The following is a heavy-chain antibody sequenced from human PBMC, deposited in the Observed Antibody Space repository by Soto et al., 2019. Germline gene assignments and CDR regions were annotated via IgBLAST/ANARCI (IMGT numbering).Heavy chain of an antibody. D-gene: IGHD6-13*01. J-gene: IGHJ3*02. CDR3: AALGIAAAGTVFAFDI. V-gene: IGHV1-58*02. CDR1: GFTFTSSA. Sequence: SVKVSCKASGFTFTSSAMQWVRQARGQRLEWIGWIVVGSGNTNYAQKFQERVTITRDMSTSTAYMELSSLRSEDTAVYYCAALGIAAAGTVFAFDIWGQGTMVTVSS. CDR2: IVVGSGNT.